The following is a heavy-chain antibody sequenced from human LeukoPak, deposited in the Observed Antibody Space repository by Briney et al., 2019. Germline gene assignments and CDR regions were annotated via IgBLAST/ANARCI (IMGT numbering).Heavy chain of an antibody. D-gene: IGHD3-22*01. CDR2: TYYSGST. Sequence: SQTLSLTCTVSCGSISSGGYYWSWIRQPPGKGLEWIGYTYYSGSTYYNPSLKSRITISIDTSKNQFSLKLSSVTAADTAVYYCARSAYYYDSSGYYIDAFDIWGQGTMVTVSS. V-gene: IGHV4-31*03. J-gene: IGHJ3*02. CDR3: ARSAYYYDSSGYYIDAFDI. CDR1: CGSISSGGYY.